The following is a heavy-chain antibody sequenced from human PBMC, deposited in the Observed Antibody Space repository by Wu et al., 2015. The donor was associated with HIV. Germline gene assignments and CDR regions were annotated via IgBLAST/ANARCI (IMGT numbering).Heavy chain of an antibody. D-gene: IGHD4-11*01. Sequence: QVQLVQSGAEVKKPGASVKVSCKGSGYTFSDSYIYWVRLAPGHGLEWMGWMNPNSGNAGYAQKFQGRVTMTRNTSISTAYMELSSLRSADTAVFYCARVVNYVGYYYYGMDVWGQGTTVTVSS. CDR2: MNPNSGNA. V-gene: IGHV1-8*02. CDR1: GYTFSDSY. CDR3: ARVVNYVGYYYYGMDV. J-gene: IGHJ6*02.